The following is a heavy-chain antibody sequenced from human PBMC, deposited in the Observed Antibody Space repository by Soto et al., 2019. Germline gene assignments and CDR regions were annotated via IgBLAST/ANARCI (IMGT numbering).Heavy chain of an antibody. CDR2: IFYSGST. V-gene: IGHV4-30-4*01. CDR3: AWGGSPYYYDKREWYCFDP. Sequence: LTCSVTGGSISLGNFYWNWIRQPPGKGPERIGYIFYSGSTYYSSSLKSRVTISLDISKNQFSLLLKSVTAADTAVYFCAWGGSPYYYDKREWYCFDPWGQGTLVTVSS. J-gene: IGHJ5*02. D-gene: IGHD3-22*01. CDR1: GGSISLGNFY.